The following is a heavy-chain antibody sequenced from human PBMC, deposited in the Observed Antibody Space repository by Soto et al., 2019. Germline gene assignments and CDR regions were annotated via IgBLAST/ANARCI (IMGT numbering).Heavy chain of an antibody. Sequence: QVQLQESGPGLVKPSQTLSLTCTVSGGSISSGDYYWSWIRQTPGKGLEWIGYIYYSGSTYYNPSLKSRLTISVDTSKRQFSLKLSTVTVADTAVYYCARVSIGEGVHGMDVWGQGTTVTVSS. V-gene: IGHV4-30-4*01. CDR2: IYYSGST. D-gene: IGHD2-21*01. J-gene: IGHJ6*02. CDR1: GGSISSGDYY. CDR3: ARVSIGEGVHGMDV.